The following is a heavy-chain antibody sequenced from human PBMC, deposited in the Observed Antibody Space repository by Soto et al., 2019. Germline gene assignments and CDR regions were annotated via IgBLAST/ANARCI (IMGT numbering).Heavy chain of an antibody. J-gene: IGHJ4*02. CDR2: INTYNGKT. V-gene: IGHV1-18*01. Sequence: ASVKVSCKASGYTFTTYAISWVRQAPGQGLEWMGWINTYNGKTDYPQSLQGRVTMTTDTSTNTAYMELRSLRSDDTAVYYCARDRLHTSSSITFDYWGQGALVTVSS. D-gene: IGHD6-6*01. CDR1: GYTFTTYA. CDR3: ARDRLHTSSSITFDY.